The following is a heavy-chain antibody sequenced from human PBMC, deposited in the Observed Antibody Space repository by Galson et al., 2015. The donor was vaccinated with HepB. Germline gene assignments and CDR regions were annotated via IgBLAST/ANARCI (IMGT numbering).Heavy chain of an antibody. CDR3: ARDLNQMLYFDY. CDR2: ISYDGSNK. CDR1: GFIFSSDA. Sequence: SLRLSCAASGFIFSSDAMHWVRQAPGKGLEWVAVISYDGSNKYYADSVKGRFTISRDNSNTTLSLQMNSLRAEDTAVYYCARDLNQMLYFDYWGQGTLVTVSS. D-gene: IGHD2-2*01. V-gene: IGHV3-30*04. J-gene: IGHJ4*02.